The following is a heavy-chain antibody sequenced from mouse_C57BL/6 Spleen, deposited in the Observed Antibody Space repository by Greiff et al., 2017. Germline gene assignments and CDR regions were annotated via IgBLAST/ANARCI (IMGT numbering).Heavy chain of an antibody. J-gene: IGHJ4*01. CDR1: GFTFTDYY. D-gene: IGHD3-2*02. Sequence: EVQLVESGGGLVQPGGSLSLSCAASGFTFTDYYMSWVRQPPGKALEWLGFIRNKANGYTTEYSASVKGRFTISRDNSQSILYLQMNALRAEDSATYYCARSSSGPYYYAMDYWGQGTSVTVSS. CDR3: ARSSSGPYYYAMDY. V-gene: IGHV7-3*01. CDR2: IRNKANGYTT.